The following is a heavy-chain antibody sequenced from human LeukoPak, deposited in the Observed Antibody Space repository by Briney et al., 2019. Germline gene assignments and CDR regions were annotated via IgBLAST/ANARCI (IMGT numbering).Heavy chain of an antibody. CDR3: TTDMRVVGATSAFDI. Sequence: GGSLRLSCAASGFTFSNAWMRWVRQATGKGREWGGRIKSKTDGGTKEYDGTVKGRFTISTDDSKDTLYLQMNSLKTEDTAVYYCTTDMRVVGATSAFDIWGQGTMVTVSS. J-gene: IGHJ3*02. CDR1: GFTFSNAW. CDR2: IKSKTDGGTK. D-gene: IGHD1-26*01. V-gene: IGHV3-15*01.